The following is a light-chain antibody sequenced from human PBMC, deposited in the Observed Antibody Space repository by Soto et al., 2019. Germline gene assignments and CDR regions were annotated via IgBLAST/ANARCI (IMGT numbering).Light chain of an antibody. Sequence: AIRMTQSPSSLSASTGDRVTITCRASQGISSYLAWYQQKPGKAPKLLIYAASTLQSGVPSRFSGSGSGTDFTLTICCLQSEDFATYYGQQYYSYPRTFGQGTNVEIK. J-gene: IGKJ1*01. CDR1: QGISSY. CDR2: AAS. CDR3: QQYYSYPRT. V-gene: IGKV1-8*01.